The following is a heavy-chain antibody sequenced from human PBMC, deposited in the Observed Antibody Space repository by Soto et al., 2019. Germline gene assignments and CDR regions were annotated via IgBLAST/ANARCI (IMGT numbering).Heavy chain of an antibody. CDR2: IYYSGST. CDR1: GGSISSYY. D-gene: IGHD3-3*01. Sequence: PSETLSLTCTVSGGSISSYYWSWIRKPPGKGLEWIGYIYYSGSTNYNPSLKSRVTISVDTSKNQFSLKLSSVTAADTAVYYCARYFWSGSEATFDYWGQGTLVTVSS. J-gene: IGHJ4*02. V-gene: IGHV4-59*01. CDR3: ARYFWSGSEATFDY.